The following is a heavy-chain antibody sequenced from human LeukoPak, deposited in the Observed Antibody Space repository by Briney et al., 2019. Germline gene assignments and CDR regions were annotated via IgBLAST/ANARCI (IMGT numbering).Heavy chain of an antibody. J-gene: IGHJ6*03. V-gene: IGHV3-30*04. Sequence: GGSLRLSCAASGFTFSSYAMHWVRQAPGKGLEWVAVISYDGSNKYYADSVKGRFTISRDNAKNSLYLQMNSLRAEDTAVYYCARDTPLGYMDVWGKGTTVTISS. D-gene: IGHD2-15*01. CDR1: GFTFSSYA. CDR2: ISYDGSNK. CDR3: ARDTPLGYMDV.